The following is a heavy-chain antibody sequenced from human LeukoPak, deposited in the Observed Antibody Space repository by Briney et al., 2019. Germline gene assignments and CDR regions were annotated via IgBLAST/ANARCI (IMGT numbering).Heavy chain of an antibody. CDR3: ARSTYDYVWGSYRFSAFDI. V-gene: IGHV4-34*01. Sequence: SETLSLTCAVYGGSFSGYYWSWIRQPPGKGLEWIGEINHSGSTNYNPSLKSRVTISVDTSKNQFSLKLSSVTAADTAVYYCARSTYDYVWGSYRFSAFDIWGQGTMVTVSS. J-gene: IGHJ3*02. D-gene: IGHD3-16*02. CDR2: INHSGST. CDR1: GGSFSGYY.